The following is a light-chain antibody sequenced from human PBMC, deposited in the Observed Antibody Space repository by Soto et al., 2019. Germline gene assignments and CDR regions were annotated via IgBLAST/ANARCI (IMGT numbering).Light chain of an antibody. CDR1: QSVGNS. J-gene: IGKJ4*01. CDR2: DAS. Sequence: EIVLTQSPATLSLSPGKRATLSCRASQSVGNSLLWYQQKHGQAPRLLIYDASNRATGIPARFSGRGSGTDFTLSITSLEPGDFAVYYCHQRSNWPLTFGGGTKVEI. CDR3: HQRSNWPLT. V-gene: IGKV3-11*01.